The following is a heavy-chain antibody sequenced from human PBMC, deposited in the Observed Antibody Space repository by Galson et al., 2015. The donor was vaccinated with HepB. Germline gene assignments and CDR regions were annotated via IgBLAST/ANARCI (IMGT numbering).Heavy chain of an antibody. CDR3: ARPLGIAAAGKSSFDI. J-gene: IGHJ3*02. CDR2: ISVYNGNT. Sequence: SVKVSCKASGYTFTNYGISWVRQAPGQGLEWMGWISVYNGNTNHAQKFQGRVTMTTDTSTSIAYMELRSLRSDDTAVYYCARPLGIAAAGKSSFDIWGHGTVVIVSS. CDR1: GYTFTNYG. D-gene: IGHD6-13*01. V-gene: IGHV1-18*01.